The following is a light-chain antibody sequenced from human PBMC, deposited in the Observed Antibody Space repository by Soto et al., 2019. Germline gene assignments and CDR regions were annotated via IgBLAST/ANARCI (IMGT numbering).Light chain of an antibody. V-gene: IGKV3-11*01. CDR3: QPRRDSPPG. Sequence: EIVLKQSPATLSLSPGETATLSCRASPGVDRYLAWYQQKVGQSPRLIIYDTSNRATGVPARFSGSGYGTDFTLTITSLQPEDYALYFCQPRRDSPPGFGPGTRVEIK. J-gene: IGKJ3*01. CDR1: PGVDRY. CDR2: DTS.